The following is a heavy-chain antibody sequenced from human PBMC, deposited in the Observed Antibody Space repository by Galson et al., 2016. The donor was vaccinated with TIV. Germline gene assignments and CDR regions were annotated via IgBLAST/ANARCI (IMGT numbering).Heavy chain of an antibody. Sequence: SLRLSCAASGLSVSDNYMTWVRQAPGKGLEWVALIDSDGSTIHTDSAKGRFTVSRDNSKNMVYLQMNSLRTEDTAVYFCARERRHCGNECFLRYYYGMDAWGQGTTVTVSS. CDR2: IDSDGST. CDR1: GLSVSDNY. D-gene: IGHD2-21*01. V-gene: IGHV3-66*02. CDR3: ARERRHCGNECFLRYYYGMDA. J-gene: IGHJ6*02.